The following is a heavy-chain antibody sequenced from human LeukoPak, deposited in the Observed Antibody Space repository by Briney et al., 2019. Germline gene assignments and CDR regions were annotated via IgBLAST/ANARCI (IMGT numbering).Heavy chain of an antibody. CDR1: GGSISSSSYY. J-gene: IGHJ4*02. CDR2: IYYSGST. V-gene: IGHV4-39*07. Sequence: SETLSLTCTVSGGSISSSSYYWGWIRQPPGKGLEWIGSIYYSGSTYYNPSLKSRVTISVDTSKNQFSLKLSSVTAADTAVYYCAREDSSGWTDYFDYWGQGTLVTVSS. CDR3: AREDSSGWTDYFDY. D-gene: IGHD6-19*01.